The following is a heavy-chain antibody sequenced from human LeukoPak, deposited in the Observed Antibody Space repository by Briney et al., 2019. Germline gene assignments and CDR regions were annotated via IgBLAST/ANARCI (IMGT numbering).Heavy chain of an antibody. Sequence: KAGGSLRLSCAASGFTFSDYYMSWIRQAPGKGLEWVSYISTSGSSIYYADSVKGRFTISRDNAKNSLYLQMNTLRAEDTAVYYCARGNSYGYQFDYWGQGTLVTVSS. J-gene: IGHJ4*02. V-gene: IGHV3-11*01. D-gene: IGHD5-18*01. CDR3: ARGNSYGYQFDY. CDR2: ISTSGSSI. CDR1: GFTFSDYY.